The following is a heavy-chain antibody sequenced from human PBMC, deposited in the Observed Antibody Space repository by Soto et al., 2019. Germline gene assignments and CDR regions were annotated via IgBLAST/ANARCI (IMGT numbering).Heavy chain of an antibody. CDR1: GFPFSHYW. Sequence: EVQLVESGGGLVQPGGSLRLSCSASGFPFSHYWMTWVRQAPGKGLEWVANIKQDGSEKYYVDSMKGRFTISRDNAKNSLYLQLKSLRAEDTAVYYCARGHYYALGTYFPVNYMDVWGKGTTVTVSS. CDR3: ARGHYYALGTYFPVNYMDV. J-gene: IGHJ6*03. D-gene: IGHD3-10*01. CDR2: IKQDGSEK. V-gene: IGHV3-7*01.